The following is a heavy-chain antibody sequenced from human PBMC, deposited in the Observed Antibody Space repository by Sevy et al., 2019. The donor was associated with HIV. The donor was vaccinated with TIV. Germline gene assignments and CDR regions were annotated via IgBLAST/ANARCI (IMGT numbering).Heavy chain of an antibody. J-gene: IGHJ4*02. CDR2: IAPYNGNT. V-gene: IGHV1-18*01. Sequence: ASVKVSCKASGYTFTTTGISWVRLAPGQGLEWMGWIAPYNGNTNYAQTLQGRVTMTTDTSTRTAYMEMRSLRSDDTAMYYCARTHSSGWWVFDYWGQGTLVTVSS. CDR1: GYTFTTTG. D-gene: IGHD6-19*01. CDR3: ARTHSSGWWVFDY.